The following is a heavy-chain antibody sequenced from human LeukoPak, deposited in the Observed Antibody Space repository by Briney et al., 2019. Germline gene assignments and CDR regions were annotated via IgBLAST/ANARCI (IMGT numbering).Heavy chain of an antibody. V-gene: IGHV3-53*04. CDR3: ARLFRPYYDSSGYSDY. CDR2: IYSGGST. J-gene: IGHJ4*02. CDR1: GFTFSSNY. D-gene: IGHD3-22*01. Sequence: GGSLRLSCAASGFTFSSNYMSWVRQAPGKGLEWVSVIYSGGSTYYADSVKGRFTISRHNSKNTLYLQMNSLRAEDTAVYYCARLFRPYYDSSGYSDYWGQGTLVTVSS.